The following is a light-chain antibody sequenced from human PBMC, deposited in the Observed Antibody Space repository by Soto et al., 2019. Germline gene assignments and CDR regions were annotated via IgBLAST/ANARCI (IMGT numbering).Light chain of an antibody. V-gene: IGKV3-15*01. CDR2: AAS. CDR3: QQYDNWPPWT. Sequence: EVVMTQSPATLSASPGERVTLSCRASQSVNSNLAWYQQKPGQAPRLLIYAASTRATGIPARFSGSGSGAEFTLTISSLQSEDLALYYCQQYDNWPPWTFGQGTKVEIK. J-gene: IGKJ1*01. CDR1: QSVNSN.